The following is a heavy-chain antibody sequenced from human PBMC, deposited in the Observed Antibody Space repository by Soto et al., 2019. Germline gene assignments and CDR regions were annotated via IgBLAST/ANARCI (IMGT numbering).Heavy chain of an antibody. Sequence: GGSLSLSCAPSGFPFSNAWMNWVRQAPGKGLEWVGRIKSKTDGGTTDYAAPVKGRFTISRDDSKNTLYLQMNSLKTEDTAVYYCTTGLSSGYYSFDYWGQGTPVTVSS. CDR3: TTGLSSGYYSFDY. V-gene: IGHV3-15*07. CDR2: IKSKTDGGTT. J-gene: IGHJ4*02. CDR1: GFPFSNAW. D-gene: IGHD3-22*01.